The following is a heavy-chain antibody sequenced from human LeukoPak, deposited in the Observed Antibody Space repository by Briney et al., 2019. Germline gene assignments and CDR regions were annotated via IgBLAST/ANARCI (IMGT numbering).Heavy chain of an antibody. D-gene: IGHD6-19*01. CDR1: GGSISSYY. Sequence: SETLSLTCTVSGGSISSYYWGWIRQPPGKGLEWIGSIYHSGTTYYNPSLKSRVTISVDTSKNQFSLKLNSVTAADTAIYYCARADIAVAGTNFDYWGQGTLVTVSS. CDR3: ARADIAVAGTNFDY. J-gene: IGHJ4*02. CDR2: IYHSGTT. V-gene: IGHV4-38-2*02.